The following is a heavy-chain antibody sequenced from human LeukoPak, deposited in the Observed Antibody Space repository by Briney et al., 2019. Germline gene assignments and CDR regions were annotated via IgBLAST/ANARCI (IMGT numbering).Heavy chain of an antibody. CDR2: INHSGST. D-gene: IGHD2-2*01. V-gene: IGHV4-34*01. Sequence: SETLSLTCAVYGGSFSGYYWSWIRQPPGKGLEWIGEINHSGSTNYNPSLKSRVTISVDTSKNQFSLKLSSVTAADTAVYYCARVQRYCSSTSCYRFDSWGQGTLVTVSS. J-gene: IGHJ4*02. CDR1: GGSFSGYY. CDR3: ARVQRYCSSTSCYRFDS.